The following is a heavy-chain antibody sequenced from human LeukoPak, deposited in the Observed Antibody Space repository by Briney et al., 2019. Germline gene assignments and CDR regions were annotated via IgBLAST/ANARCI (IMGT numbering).Heavy chain of an antibody. CDR3: ARPRGYSYGYCYFDY. CDR2: ISYDGSNK. J-gene: IGHJ4*02. Sequence: GKSLRLSCVASGFTFGSYGMHWVRQAPGKGLEWVAVISYDGSNKYYADSVKGRFTISRDNSKNTLYLQMNSLRAEGTAVYYCARPRGYSYGYCYFDYWGQGTLVTVSS. D-gene: IGHD5-18*01. V-gene: IGHV3-33*05. CDR1: GFTFGSYG.